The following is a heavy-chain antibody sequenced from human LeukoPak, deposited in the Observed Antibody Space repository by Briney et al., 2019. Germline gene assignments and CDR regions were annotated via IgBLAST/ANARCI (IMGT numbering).Heavy chain of an antibody. Sequence: SETLSLTCTVSGGSMSGFFWTWIRHPPGGDLEWMGSIYYSGSSTKYNPSLKSRVTISVDTSKSQFSLNLNSATAADTAVYYCARTSRHFYGSGTNLTPWPAGMDVWGQGTTVTVSS. D-gene: IGHD3-10*01. V-gene: IGHV4-59*01. CDR3: ARTSRHFYGSGTNLTPWPAGMDV. CDR1: GGSMSGFF. CDR2: IYYSGSST. J-gene: IGHJ6*02.